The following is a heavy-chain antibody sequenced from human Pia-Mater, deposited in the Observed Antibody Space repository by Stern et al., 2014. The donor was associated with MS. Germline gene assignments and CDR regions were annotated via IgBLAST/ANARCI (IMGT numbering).Heavy chain of an antibody. D-gene: IGHD5-18*01. CDR1: GITFSHSV. V-gene: IGHV1-58*02. CDR2: AVVFNGDV. J-gene: IGHJ5*02. CDR3: ASERYTYYDDQRPPGGFDP. Sequence: QLVESGPEVKKPGTSVKVSCKASGITFSHSVIQWLRQARGQRPEWIGWAVVFNGDVNYAPRFQERVTITRDMSTSTVYMELRSLKSEDTAIYYCASERYTYYDDQRPPGGFDPWGQGTLVTVSS.